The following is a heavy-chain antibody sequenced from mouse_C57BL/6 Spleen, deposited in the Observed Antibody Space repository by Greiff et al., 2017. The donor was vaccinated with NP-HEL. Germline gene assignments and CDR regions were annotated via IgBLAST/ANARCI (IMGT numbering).Heavy chain of an antibody. J-gene: IGHJ2*01. CDR3: ARSELGRRGYFDY. Sequence: QVQLKQSGPELVKPGASVKISCKASGYAFSSSWMNWVKQRPGKGLEWIGRIYPGDGDTNYNGKFKGKATLTADKSSSTAYMQLSSLTSEDSAVYFCARSELGRRGYFDYWGQGTTLTVSS. CDR1: GYAFSSSW. D-gene: IGHD4-1*01. CDR2: IYPGDGDT. V-gene: IGHV1-82*01.